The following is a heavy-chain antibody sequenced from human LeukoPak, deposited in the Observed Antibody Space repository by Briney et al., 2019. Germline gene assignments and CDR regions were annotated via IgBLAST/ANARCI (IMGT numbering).Heavy chain of an antibody. CDR2: IYTSGST. D-gene: IGHD1-1*01. J-gene: IGHJ3*02. Sequence: SETLSLTCTVSGGSISSYYWSWIRQPAGKGLEWIGRIYTSGSTNYNPSLKSRVTMSVDTSKNQFSLKLSSVIAADTAVYYCATWGATVIDAFDIWGQGTMVTVSS. CDR1: GGSISSYY. V-gene: IGHV4-4*07. CDR3: ATWGATVIDAFDI.